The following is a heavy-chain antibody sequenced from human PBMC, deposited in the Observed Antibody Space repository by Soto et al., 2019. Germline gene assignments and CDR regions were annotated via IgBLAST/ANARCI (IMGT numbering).Heavy chain of an antibody. D-gene: IGHD3-22*01. CDR3: ARQPHYDSSGYYPSG. Sequence: QLQLQESGPGLVKPSETLSLTCTVSGGSISSSSYYWGWIRQPPGKGLEWIGSIYYSGSTYYNPSLKSRVTISVHTSNNPSSLKLSSVTAADTAVYYCARQPHYDSSGYYPSGWGQGTLVTVSS. CDR2: IYYSGST. CDR1: GGSISSSSYY. V-gene: IGHV4-39*01. J-gene: IGHJ4*02.